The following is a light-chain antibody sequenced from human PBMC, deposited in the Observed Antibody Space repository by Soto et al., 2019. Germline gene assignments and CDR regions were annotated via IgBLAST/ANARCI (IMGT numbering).Light chain of an antibody. J-gene: IGLJ3*02. V-gene: IGLV2-23*01. CDR1: SSDVGNYNL. Sequence: QSALTQPASVSGSPGQSITISCTGTSSDVGNYNLVSWYQQHPGKAPKLMIYEGSKRPSGVSNRFSGSKSGNTASLTISGLQAEDEADYYCCSYAGITTWVFGGGTKVTVL. CDR2: EGS. CDR3: CSYAGITTWV.